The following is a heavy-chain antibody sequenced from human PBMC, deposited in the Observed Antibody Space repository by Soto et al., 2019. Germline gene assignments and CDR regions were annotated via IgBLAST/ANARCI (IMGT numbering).Heavy chain of an antibody. CDR1: GYSFTSYW. Sequence: GESLKISCKGSGYSFTSYWISWVRQMPGKGLEWMGRIDPSDSYTNYSPSFQGHVTISADKSISTAYLQWSSLKASDTAMYYCARHLDTAMVFDYWGQGTLVTVSS. D-gene: IGHD5-18*01. CDR2: IDPSDSYT. J-gene: IGHJ4*02. V-gene: IGHV5-10-1*01. CDR3: ARHLDTAMVFDY.